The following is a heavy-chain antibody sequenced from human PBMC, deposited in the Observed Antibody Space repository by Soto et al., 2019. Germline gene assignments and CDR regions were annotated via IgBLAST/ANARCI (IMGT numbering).Heavy chain of an antibody. Sequence: PSETLSLTCAVSGGSINSGGYSWSWIRLPLGKGLEWIGYIYHNGATQYNPSLKSRVTISVDRSKNQFSLKLSSVTAADTAVYYCARVHHFGVIEDWGPGTLVTAPQ. D-gene: IGHD3-3*01. CDR2: IYHNGAT. V-gene: IGHV4-30-2*01. CDR3: ARVHHFGVIED. CDR1: GGSINSGGYS. J-gene: IGHJ4*02.